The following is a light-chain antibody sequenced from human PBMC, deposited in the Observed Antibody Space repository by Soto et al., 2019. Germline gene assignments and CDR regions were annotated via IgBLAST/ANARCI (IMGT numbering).Light chain of an antibody. CDR3: QQRSTWPTIT. CDR2: DAS. Sequence: EIVLTRSPATLSLSPVERATLSCRASQSVRSYLVWYQQKPGQAPRLLIYDASNRATGIPARFSGSGSGTDFTLTISSLEPEDFAVYYCQQRSTWPTITFGQGTRLEIK. V-gene: IGKV3-11*01. J-gene: IGKJ5*01. CDR1: QSVRSY.